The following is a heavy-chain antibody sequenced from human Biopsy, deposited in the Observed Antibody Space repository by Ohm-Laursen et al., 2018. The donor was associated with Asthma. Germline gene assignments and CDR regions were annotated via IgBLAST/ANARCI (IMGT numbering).Heavy chain of an antibody. J-gene: IGHJ4*02. CDR1: GGTFNTYV. Sequence: GASVKVSCKPLGGTFNTYVIGWVRQAPRQGLEWMGGINSVSGTTTYPQKFQDRVTVTADDSTSTVYMELSSLRSEDTAVYYCARKAGSCISRTCYSLDFWGQGTLVTVSS. D-gene: IGHD2-2*01. V-gene: IGHV1-69*13. CDR3: ARKAGSCISRTCYSLDF. CDR2: INSVSGTT.